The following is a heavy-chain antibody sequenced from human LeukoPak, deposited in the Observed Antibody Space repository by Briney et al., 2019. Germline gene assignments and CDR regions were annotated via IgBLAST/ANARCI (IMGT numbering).Heavy chain of an antibody. CDR3: ARGFPHYDFWSGAYYYYMDV. J-gene: IGHJ6*03. CDR2: IHHSGST. CDR1: GYSISSGYY. Sequence: SETLSLTCTVSGYSISSGYYWGWMRQPPGKGLEWIESIHHSGSTYYNPSLKSRVTMSVDTSKNQFSLKLSSVTAADTAVYYCARGFPHYDFWSGAYYYYMDVWGKGTTVTVSS. D-gene: IGHD3-3*01. V-gene: IGHV4-38-2*02.